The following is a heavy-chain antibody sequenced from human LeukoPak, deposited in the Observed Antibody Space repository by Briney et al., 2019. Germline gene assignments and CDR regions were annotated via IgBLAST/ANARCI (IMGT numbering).Heavy chain of an antibody. D-gene: IGHD1-1*01. CDR2: IWYDGSNK. Sequence: GGSLRLSCAASGFTFSNHGMHWVRQAPGKGLEWVALIWYDGSNKEYAESVKGRFTISRDNSKNPLYLQMNSLRDEDTAVYYCARDQGTSTTAPKRKGSFDPWGQGTLVTVSS. V-gene: IGHV3-33*01. J-gene: IGHJ5*02. CDR1: GFTFSNHG. CDR3: ARDQGTSTTAPKRKGSFDP.